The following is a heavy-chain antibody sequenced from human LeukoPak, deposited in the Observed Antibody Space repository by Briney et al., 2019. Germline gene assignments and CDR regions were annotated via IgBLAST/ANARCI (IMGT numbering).Heavy chain of an antibody. CDR2: ITGSGSIT. J-gene: IGHJ4*02. V-gene: IGHV3-23*01. CDR3: AKMQGYFDY. Sequence: QTEGSLRLSCAASGFTFSSQGMSWVRQAPGRGLEWVSAITGSGSITYYSDSVKGRFTISRDNSKNTVYLQLNSLRVEDTAVYYCAKMQGYFDYWGQGTLVTVSS. CDR1: GFTFSSQG.